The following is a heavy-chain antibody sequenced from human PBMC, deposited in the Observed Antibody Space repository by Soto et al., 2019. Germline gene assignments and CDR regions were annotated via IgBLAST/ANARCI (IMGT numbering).Heavy chain of an antibody. Sequence: QVQLVQSGAEVRKPGASVTVSCRSSGDSFNDYYIHWVRQAPGQGFEWMGWINPNGGVTKYAQKFQGWVSMTRDPSIRTVYIQLSRLRSDDTAVYYCARESGGATATLDYYYFYMDVWGTGTTVTVSS. J-gene: IGHJ6*03. CDR2: INPNGGVT. V-gene: IGHV1-2*04. CDR1: GDSFNDYY. CDR3: ARESGGATATLDYYYFYMDV. D-gene: IGHD5-12*01.